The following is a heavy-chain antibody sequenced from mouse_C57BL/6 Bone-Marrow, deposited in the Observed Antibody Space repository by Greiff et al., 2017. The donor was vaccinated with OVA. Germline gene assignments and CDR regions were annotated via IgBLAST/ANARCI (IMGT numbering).Heavy chain of an antibody. CDR2: ISSGGDYI. J-gene: IGHJ2*01. CDR3: TRDGLRVPFDY. CDR1: GFTFSSYA. V-gene: IGHV5-9-1*02. D-gene: IGHD3-2*02. Sequence: EVHLVESGEGLVKPGGSLKLSCAASGFTFSSYAMSWVRQTPEKRLAWVAYISSGGDYIYYADTVKGRFTISRDNARNTLYLQMSSLKSEDTAMYYCTRDGLRVPFDYWGQGTTLTVSS.